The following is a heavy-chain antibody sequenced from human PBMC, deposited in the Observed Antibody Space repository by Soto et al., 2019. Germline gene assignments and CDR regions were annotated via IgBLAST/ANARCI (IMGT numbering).Heavy chain of an antibody. CDR2: INAGNGNT. CDR1: GYTFTSYA. V-gene: IGHV1-3*01. CDR3: ARSYDHYDYVWGSYRDYYGMDV. Sequence: QVQLVQSGAEVKKPGASVKVSCKASGYTFTSYAMHWVRQAPGQRLEWMGWINAGNGNTKYSQKFQGRVTITRDTSASTAYMELSSLRSEDTAVYYCARSYDHYDYVWGSYRDYYGMDVWGQGTTVTVSS. D-gene: IGHD3-16*02. J-gene: IGHJ6*02.